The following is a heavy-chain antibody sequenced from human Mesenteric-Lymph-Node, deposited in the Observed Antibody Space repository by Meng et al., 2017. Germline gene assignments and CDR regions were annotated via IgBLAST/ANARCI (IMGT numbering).Heavy chain of an antibody. Sequence: ASVKVSCKASGYTFTGYYMHWVRQAPGQGLEWMGWINPNSGGTNYAQKFQGRVTMTRDTSISTAYMELSSLRSEDTAVYYCARTRLWFGELFDYWGQGTLVTVSS. J-gene: IGHJ4*02. CDR2: INPNSGGT. CDR3: ARTRLWFGELFDY. V-gene: IGHV1-2*02. CDR1: GYTFTGYY. D-gene: IGHD3-10*01.